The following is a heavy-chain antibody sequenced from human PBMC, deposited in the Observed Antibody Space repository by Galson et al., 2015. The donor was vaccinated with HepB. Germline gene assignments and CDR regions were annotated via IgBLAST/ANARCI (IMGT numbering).Heavy chain of an antibody. J-gene: IGHJ3*02. D-gene: IGHD4-17*01. CDR1: GFTFISSA. V-gene: IGHV1-58*01. CDR2: IVVGSGNT. Sequence: SVKVSCKASGFTFISSAVQWVRQARGQRLEWIGWIVVGSGNTNYAQKFQERVTITRDMSTSTAYMELRSLRSEDTAVYYCSAADYGDPDDDFDIWGQGTMVTVSS. CDR3: SAADYGDPDDDFDI.